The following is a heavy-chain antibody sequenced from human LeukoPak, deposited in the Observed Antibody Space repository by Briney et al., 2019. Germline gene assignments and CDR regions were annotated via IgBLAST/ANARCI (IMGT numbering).Heavy chain of an antibody. CDR1: GYTFTSYY. V-gene: IGHV1-46*01. CDR3: ARDRAVRGVIIGGWFDP. CDR2: INPSGGST. J-gene: IGHJ5*02. D-gene: IGHD3-10*01. Sequence: ASVEVSCKASGYTFTSYYMHWVRQAPGQGLEWMGIINPSGGSTSYAQKFQGRVTMTRDTSTSTVYMELSSLRSVDTAVYYCARDRAVRGVIIGGWFDPWGQGTLVTVSS.